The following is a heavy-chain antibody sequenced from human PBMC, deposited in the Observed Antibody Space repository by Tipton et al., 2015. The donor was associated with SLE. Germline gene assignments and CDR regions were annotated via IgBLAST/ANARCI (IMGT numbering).Heavy chain of an antibody. CDR3: ASILGNTNPSDF. D-gene: IGHD2-8*01. CDR1: GFTFSTSA. Sequence: SLRLSCAASGFTFSTSAMHWVRPAPGKGLEWVAVIWYDGSNKVYADSVKGRFTISRDNSKNTVSLQMDSLRPEDTSIYYCASILGNTNPSDFWGQGTLVTVSS. V-gene: IGHV3-33*03. CDR2: IWYDGSNK. J-gene: IGHJ4*02.